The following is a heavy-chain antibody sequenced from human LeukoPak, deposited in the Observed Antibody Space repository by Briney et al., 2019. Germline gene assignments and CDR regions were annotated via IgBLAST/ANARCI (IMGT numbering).Heavy chain of an antibody. CDR2: ISSSSSSI. J-gene: IGHJ4*02. V-gene: IGHV3-48*02. CDR1: RFNFSSYT. CDR3: ARERVPYSNSYYDGSDY. Sequence: PGGSLRLSCAASRFNFSSYTMNWVRQAPGKGLEWVSYISSSSSSIYYADSVKGRFTISRDNAKNSLYLQMNSLRDEDTAVYYCARERVPYSNSYYDGSDYWGQGTLVTVSS. D-gene: IGHD4-11*01.